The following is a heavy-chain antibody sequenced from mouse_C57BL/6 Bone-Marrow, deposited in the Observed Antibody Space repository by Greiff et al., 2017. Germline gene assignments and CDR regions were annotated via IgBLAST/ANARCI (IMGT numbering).Heavy chain of an antibody. Sequence: DVMLVESGEGLVKPGGSLKLSCAASGFTFSSYAMSWVRQTQEKRLEWVAYISSGGDYIYYADTVKGRFTISRDNARNTLYLQMSSLKSEDTVMYYCTRGPYYYGSSSWFAYWGQGTLVTVSA. D-gene: IGHD1-1*01. J-gene: IGHJ3*01. V-gene: IGHV5-9-1*02. CDR1: GFTFSSYA. CDR2: ISSGGDYI. CDR3: TRGPYYYGSSSWFAY.